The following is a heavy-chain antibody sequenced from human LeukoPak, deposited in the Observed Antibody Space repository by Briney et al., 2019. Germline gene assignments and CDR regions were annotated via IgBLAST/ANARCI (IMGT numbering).Heavy chain of an antibody. V-gene: IGHV4-4*07. Sequence: SETLSLTCTVSGGSISSYYWSWIRQPAGKGLEWIGRIYTSGSTNYNPSLKSRVIMSVDTSKNQFSLKLSSVTAADTAVYYCARDQTYYDSSGYSLYAFDIWGQGTIVTVSS. D-gene: IGHD3-22*01. J-gene: IGHJ3*02. CDR1: GGSISSYY. CDR3: ARDQTYYDSSGYSLYAFDI. CDR2: IYTSGST.